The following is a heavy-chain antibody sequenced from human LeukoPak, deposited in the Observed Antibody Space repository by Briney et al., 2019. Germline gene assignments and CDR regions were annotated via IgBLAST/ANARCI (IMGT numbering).Heavy chain of an antibody. Sequence: SETLSLTCTVSGYSIGSGYYWGWIRQPPGKGLEWIGSIYHSGSTYYNPSLKSRVTISVDTSKNQFSLKLSSVTAADTAVYYCARGFYHSSSWYPLGYWGQGTLVTVSS. CDR1: GYSIGSGYY. D-gene: IGHD6-13*01. CDR2: IYHSGST. CDR3: ARGFYHSSSWYPLGY. J-gene: IGHJ4*02. V-gene: IGHV4-38-2*02.